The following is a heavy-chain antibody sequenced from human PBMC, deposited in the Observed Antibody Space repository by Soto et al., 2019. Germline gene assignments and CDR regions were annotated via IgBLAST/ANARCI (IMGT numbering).Heavy chain of an antibody. Sequence: QLQLQESGPGLLKPSQTLSLTCTVSGGSIRSGDSYWSWIRQPPGKGLEWIGYIYYNGNTYYNPSLKSRVNISVDTSKNQFSLSLSSVTAADTAVYYCARVGTGDYGMDVWGQGTTVTVSS. V-gene: IGHV4-30-4*01. CDR3: ARVGTGDYGMDV. CDR1: GGSIRSGDSY. J-gene: IGHJ6*02. CDR2: IYYNGNT. D-gene: IGHD1-1*01.